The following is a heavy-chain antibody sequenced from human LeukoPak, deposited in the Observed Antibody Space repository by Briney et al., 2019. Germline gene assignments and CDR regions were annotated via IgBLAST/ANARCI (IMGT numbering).Heavy chain of an antibody. CDR1: GGSISSSSYY. D-gene: IGHD5-18*01. V-gene: IGHV4-39*01. CDR2: TYYSGST. CDR3: ASPYSYGDAFDI. Sequence: SETLSLTCTVSGGSISSSSYYWGWIRQPPGKGLEWIGSTYYSGSTYYNPSLKSRVTISVDTSKNQFSLKLSSVTAADTAVYYCASPYSYGDAFDIWGQGTMVTVSS. J-gene: IGHJ3*02.